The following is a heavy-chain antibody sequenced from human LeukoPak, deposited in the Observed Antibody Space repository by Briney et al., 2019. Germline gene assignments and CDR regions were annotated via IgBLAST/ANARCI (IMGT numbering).Heavy chain of an antibody. CDR3: ARGRDGDYEYYFDY. D-gene: IGHD4-17*01. CDR2: ISGSGGST. Sequence: PGGSLRLSCAASGFTFSSYAMSWVRQAPGKGLEWVSAISGSGGSTYYADSVKGRFTISRDNSKNTLYLQMNSLRAEDTAVYYCARGRDGDYEYYFDYWGQGTLVTVSS. V-gene: IGHV3-23*01. J-gene: IGHJ4*02. CDR1: GFTFSSYA.